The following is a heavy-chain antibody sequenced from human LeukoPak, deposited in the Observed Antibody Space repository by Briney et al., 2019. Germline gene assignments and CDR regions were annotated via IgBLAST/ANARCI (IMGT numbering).Heavy chain of an antibody. CDR3: ARNSGYETEYYFDY. CDR2: IIPIFGTA. J-gene: IGHJ4*02. CDR1: GGTFSSYA. V-gene: IGHV1-69*06. Sequence: SVKVSCKTSGGTFSSYAISWVRQAPGQALEWMGGIIPIFGTANYAQKFQGRVTITADKSTSTAYMELSSLRSEDTAVYYCARNSGYETEYYFDYWGQGTLVTVSS. D-gene: IGHD5-12*01.